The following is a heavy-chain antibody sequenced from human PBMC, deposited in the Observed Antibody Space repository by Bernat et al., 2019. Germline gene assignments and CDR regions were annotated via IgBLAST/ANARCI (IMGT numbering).Heavy chain of an antibody. CDR2: INHSGDT. Sequence: QVQLQQWGAGLLKPSETLSLTCAVYGASFSDHYWSWIRQPPGMGLEWIGEINHSGDTYYNPSLKSRVTISVDTSKNQFSLKLSSVTAADTAVYYCAREGIVATISYGMDVWGQGTTVTVSS. D-gene: IGHD5-12*01. CDR3: AREGIVATISYGMDV. V-gene: IGHV4-34*01. J-gene: IGHJ6*02. CDR1: GASFSDHY.